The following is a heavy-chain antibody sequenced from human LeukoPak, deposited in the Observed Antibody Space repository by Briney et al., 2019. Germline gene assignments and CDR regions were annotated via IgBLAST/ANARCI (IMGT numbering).Heavy chain of an antibody. CDR3: ARVEGYYYYYYMDV. Sequence: SVKVSCKASGGTFSSYAISWVRQAPGQGLEWMGGIIPIFGTANYAQKFQGRVTITTDKSTSTAYMELSSLRSEDTAVYYCARVEGYYYYYYMDVWGKGTTVTVSS. CDR2: IIPIFGTA. J-gene: IGHJ6*03. V-gene: IGHV1-69*05. D-gene: IGHD3-3*01. CDR1: GGTFSSYA.